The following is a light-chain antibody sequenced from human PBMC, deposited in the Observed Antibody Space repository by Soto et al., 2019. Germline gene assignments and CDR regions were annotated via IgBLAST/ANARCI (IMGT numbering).Light chain of an antibody. J-gene: IGKJ2*01. V-gene: IGKV2-28*01. Sequence: IAMTQSPLSLPVTPGEPASISCRSSQTLLHSNGYNYLDWYLQKPGQSPQLLIYLGSNRASGVPDRFSGSGSGTDFTLNINRVEAEDVGVFYCMQGLRPMYTFGQGTKLEIK. CDR1: QTLLHSNGYNY. CDR2: LGS. CDR3: MQGLRPMYT.